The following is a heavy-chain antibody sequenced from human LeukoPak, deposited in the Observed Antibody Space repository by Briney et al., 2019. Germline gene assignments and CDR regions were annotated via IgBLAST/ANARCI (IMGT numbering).Heavy chain of an antibody. D-gene: IGHD3-22*01. V-gene: IGHV4-31*03. CDR2: IYYSGST. CDR3: ARGSSSGYYYAEYFQH. Sequence: SETLSLTCTVSGGSISSGGYYWSWIRQHPGKGLEWIGYIYYSGSTYYNPSLKSRVTISVDTSKNQFSLKLSSVTAADTAAYYCARGSSSGYYYAEYFQHWGQGTLVTVSS. CDR1: GGSISSGGYY. J-gene: IGHJ1*01.